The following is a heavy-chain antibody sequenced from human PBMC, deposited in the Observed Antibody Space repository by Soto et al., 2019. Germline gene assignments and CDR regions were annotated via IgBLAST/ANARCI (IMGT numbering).Heavy chain of an antibody. CDR3: ARSIRSSWDDY. Sequence: EVQLVESGGGLVKPGGSLRLSCEASGFTFSSYRMKWVRQGPGKGLEWVSSISSSSSYIYYADSVKGRFTISRDNAKNSLYLQMNSLRAEDTAVYYCARSIRSSWDDYWGQGTLVTVSS. V-gene: IGHV3-21*01. D-gene: IGHD6-13*01. CDR2: ISSSSSYI. CDR1: GFTFSSYR. J-gene: IGHJ4*02.